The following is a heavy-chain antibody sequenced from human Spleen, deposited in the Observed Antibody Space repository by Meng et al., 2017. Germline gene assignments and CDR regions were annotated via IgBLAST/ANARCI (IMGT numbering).Heavy chain of an antibody. CDR1: GDSVSSKRAT. V-gene: IGHV6-1*02. CDR3: ARGVAETGLDF. Sequence: HVRFHPHVPGLVTHPPTFMLPCDISGDSVSSKRATWNWIRRSPSRGLQWLGRTYYRYKCYHDYEVSVESRITINPVTSKNQFSLQLHSVTPEDTAVYFCARGVAETGLDFWGQGTLVTVSS. CDR2: TYYRYKCYH. D-gene: IGHD1-1*01. J-gene: IGHJ4*02.